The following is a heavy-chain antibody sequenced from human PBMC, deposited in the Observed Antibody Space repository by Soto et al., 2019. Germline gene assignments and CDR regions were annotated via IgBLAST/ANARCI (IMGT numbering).Heavy chain of an antibody. CDR3: ARVDSSGWYEVDY. CDR1: GYTFTSYG. J-gene: IGHJ4*01. Sequence: GASVKVSCKASGYTFTSYGISWVRQAPGQGLEWMGWISAYNGNINYAQNLQGRVTMTTDTSTSTAYMELRSLRSDDTAVYYCARVDSSGWYEVDYWGQEPWSPSPQ. D-gene: IGHD6-19*01. V-gene: IGHV1-18*04. CDR2: ISAYNGNI.